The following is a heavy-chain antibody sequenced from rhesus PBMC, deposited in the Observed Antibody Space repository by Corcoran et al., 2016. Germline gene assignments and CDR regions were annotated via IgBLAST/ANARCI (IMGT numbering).Heavy chain of an antibody. CDR1: GGPSSSSD. Sequence: LQMQESGPGLVKPSETTPVTGAVYGGPSSSSDWGWMGQAHGKGLEWIGDIYGSGCSTHYNPHLKRRVTLSVDTSKNQLSLKLSSVAAADTAVYYCARDWELERLGYWGQVVLVTVSS. J-gene: IGHJ4*01. CDR3: ARDWELERLGY. D-gene: IGHD1-14*01. CDR2: IYGSGCST. V-gene: IGHV4-169*02.